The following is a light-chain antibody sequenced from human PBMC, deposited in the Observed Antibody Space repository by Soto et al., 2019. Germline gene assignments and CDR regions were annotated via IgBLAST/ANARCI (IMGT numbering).Light chain of an antibody. J-gene: IGKJ2*01. CDR3: QHYSSLNYS. CDR2: GTS. V-gene: IGKV3-20*01. CDR1: QSVDSSY. Sequence: ENVLTQSPGTLSLSPGERATLSCRASQSVDSSYLAWYQQKPGQAPRLLIYGTSSRATGIPDRFSGSGSGTDFHLNINALEPGVFADYYCQHYSSLNYSFGQGNKQ.